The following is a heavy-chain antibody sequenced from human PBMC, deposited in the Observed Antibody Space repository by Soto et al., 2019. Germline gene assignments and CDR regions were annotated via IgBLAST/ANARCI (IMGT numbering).Heavy chain of an antibody. Sequence: PENPSHTRTVSGGSISRSSYYWGWIRQPPGKGLEWIGSIYYSGSTYYNPSLKSRVTISVDTSKNQFSLKLSSVTAADTAVYYCVIYSIAAAGPGMFSSRGQGSLVTVS. CDR3: VIYSIAAAGPGMFSS. CDR1: GGSISRSSYY. J-gene: IGHJ4*02. V-gene: IGHV4-39*05. CDR2: IYYSGST. D-gene: IGHD6-13*01.